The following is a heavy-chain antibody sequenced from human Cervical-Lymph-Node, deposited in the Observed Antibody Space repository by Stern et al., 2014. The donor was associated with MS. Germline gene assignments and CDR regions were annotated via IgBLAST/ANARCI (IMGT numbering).Heavy chain of an antibody. D-gene: IGHD4-11*01. J-gene: IGHJ4*02. CDR2: INGVPGTT. Sequence: QVQLVQSVAEVKKPGASLTISCKTSGYNFIDHAIHLVRQAPGQRLEWMVWINGVPGTTKYSQKFQGRVSFTRDKAASAAYMDLSSLSPDDTAVYYCARQPDYSDFLDFWGQGTLVTVS. CDR3: ARQPDYSDFLDF. CDR1: GYNFIDHA. V-gene: IGHV1-3*01.